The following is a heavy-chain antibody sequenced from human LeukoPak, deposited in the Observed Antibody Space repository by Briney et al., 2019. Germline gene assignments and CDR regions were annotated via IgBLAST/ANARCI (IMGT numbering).Heavy chain of an antibody. V-gene: IGHV4-34*01. CDR2: ISHSGST. Sequence: SETLSLTCTVYGGSSTDYLRTWIRQSPGKGLEWIGEISHSGSTNYNPSLKSRVTISVDMSRNQFSVKVNSVTAADSAIYYCARAARFGSGGDYKHYYMDVWGNGTTVTVTS. D-gene: IGHD3-10*01. CDR3: ARAARFGSGGDYKHYYMDV. CDR1: GGSSTDYL. J-gene: IGHJ6*03.